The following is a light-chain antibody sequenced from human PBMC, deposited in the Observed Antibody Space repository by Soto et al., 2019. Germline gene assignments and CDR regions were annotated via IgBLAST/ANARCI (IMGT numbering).Light chain of an antibody. Sequence: QSALTQPASVSGSPGQSITISCTGTSSDVGGYHYVSWYQHHPGKAPKLMIYDVDNRPSGVSNRFSGSKSGNTASLTIPGLQAEDEADYYCNSYTSSSTYVVFGGGTKLTVL. CDR2: DVD. J-gene: IGLJ2*01. CDR3: NSYTSSSTYVV. CDR1: SSDVGGYHY. V-gene: IGLV2-14*03.